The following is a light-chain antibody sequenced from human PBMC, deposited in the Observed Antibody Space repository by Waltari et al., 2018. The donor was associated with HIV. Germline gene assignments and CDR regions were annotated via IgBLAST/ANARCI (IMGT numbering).Light chain of an antibody. Sequence: DIVMTQSPLSLPVTPGEPASISCRSSQSLLHSNGYNYLDWYLQKPGQSPQLLIYLGSNRASGVPDRFSGSGSGTDFTLKISRVEADDVGVYYCMQALQTPRLTFGGGTKVEIK. CDR1: QSLLHSNGYNY. CDR2: LGS. CDR3: MQALQTPRLT. V-gene: IGKV2-28*01. J-gene: IGKJ4*01.